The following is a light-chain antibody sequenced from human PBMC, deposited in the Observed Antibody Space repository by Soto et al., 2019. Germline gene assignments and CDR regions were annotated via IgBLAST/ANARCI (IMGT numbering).Light chain of an antibody. V-gene: IGKV3-20*01. J-gene: IGKJ1*01. Sequence: EIVLTQSPGTLSLSPGERATLSCRASQSVRSSYLAWYQQNPGQAPRLLIYGASSRATGIPDMFSGSGSGTDFTLTISRLEPEDFAVYYCQQYGSSAWTFGQGTKVDIK. CDR3: QQYGSSAWT. CDR1: QSVRSSY. CDR2: GAS.